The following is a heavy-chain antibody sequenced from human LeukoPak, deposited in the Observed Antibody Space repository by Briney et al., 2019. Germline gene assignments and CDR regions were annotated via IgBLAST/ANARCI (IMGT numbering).Heavy chain of an antibody. D-gene: IGHD3-10*01. CDR1: GGSFSGYY. CDR2: INHSGST. Sequence: TSETLSLTCAVYGGSFSGYYWGWIRQPPGKGLEWIGEINHSGSTNYNPSLKSRVTISVDTSKNQFSLKLSSVTAADTAVYYCARGITMVRKVFDPWGQGTLVTVSS. CDR3: ARGITMVRKVFDP. J-gene: IGHJ5*02. V-gene: IGHV4-34*01.